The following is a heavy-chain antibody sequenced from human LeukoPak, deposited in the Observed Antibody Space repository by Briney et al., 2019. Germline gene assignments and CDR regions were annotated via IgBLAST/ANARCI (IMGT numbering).Heavy chain of an antibody. Sequence: PGGSLRPSCAASGLTFSNYWMHWIRQVPGKGLVWVSHIKYDGSATNYADSVKGRFTISRDNAKNTLYLQMNSLRAEDTAVYYCVSGSLQSGYNFDYWGQGALVTVSS. D-gene: IGHD3-3*01. CDR1: GLTFSNYW. CDR2: IKYDGSAT. V-gene: IGHV3-74*01. CDR3: VSGSLQSGYNFDY. J-gene: IGHJ4*02.